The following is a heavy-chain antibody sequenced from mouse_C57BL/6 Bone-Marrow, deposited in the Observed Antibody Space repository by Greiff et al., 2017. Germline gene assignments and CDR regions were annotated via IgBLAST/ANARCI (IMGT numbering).Heavy chain of an antibody. CDR1: GFTFSSYG. J-gene: IGHJ4*01. Sequence: EVMLVESGGDLVKPGGSLKLSCAASGFTFSSYGMSWVRQTPDKRLEWVATISSGGSYTYYPDSVKGRFTISRDNAKNTLYLQMSSLKSEDTAMYYCARHDGVTFYYYAMDYWGKGTSVTVSS. V-gene: IGHV5-6*01. CDR3: ARHDGVTFYYYAMDY. D-gene: IGHD2-1*01. CDR2: ISSGGSYT.